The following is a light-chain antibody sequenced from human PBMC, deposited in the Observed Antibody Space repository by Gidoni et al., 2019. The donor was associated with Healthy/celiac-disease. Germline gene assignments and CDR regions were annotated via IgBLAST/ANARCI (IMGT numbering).Light chain of an antibody. CDR2: EVS. J-gene: IGLJ1*01. CDR3: SSYAGSNNLGV. CDR1: SSDVGGYNY. V-gene: IGLV2-8*01. Sequence: QSALTQPPSASGSPGPSVTISCTGTSSDVGGYNYVSWYQQHPGKASKLMIYEVSKRPSGVPDRFSGSKSGNTASLTVSGLQAEDEADYYCSSYAGSNNLGVFGTGTKVTVL.